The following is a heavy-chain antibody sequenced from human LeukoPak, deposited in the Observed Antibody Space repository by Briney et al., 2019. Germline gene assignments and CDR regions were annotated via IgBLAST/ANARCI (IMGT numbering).Heavy chain of an antibody. Sequence: SQTRSLTCTVSGGSISSGGYYWSWIRQHPGKGLEWIGYIYYSGSTYYNPSLKSRVTISVDTSKNQFSLKLSSVTAADTAVYYCARNYGSGSFLLDPWGQGTLVTVSS. CDR2: IYYSGST. CDR1: GGSISSGGYY. D-gene: IGHD3-10*01. V-gene: IGHV4-31*03. CDR3: ARNYGSGSFLLDP. J-gene: IGHJ5*02.